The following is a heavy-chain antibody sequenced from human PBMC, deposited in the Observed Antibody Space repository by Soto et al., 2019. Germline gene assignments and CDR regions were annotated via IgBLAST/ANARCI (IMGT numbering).Heavy chain of an antibody. V-gene: IGHV3-7*01. J-gene: IGHJ4*02. CDR1: GFTFSNYL. CDR3: AREKRANGYFDY. D-gene: IGHD6-25*01. CDR2: IKQDGSEK. Sequence: GGSLRLSCAASGFTFSNYLMSWVRQAPGKGLEWVANIKQDGSEKYYVASVNGRFTITRDNAKNSLYLQMNSLRADDTAVYYCAREKRANGYFDYWGQGTLVTVSS.